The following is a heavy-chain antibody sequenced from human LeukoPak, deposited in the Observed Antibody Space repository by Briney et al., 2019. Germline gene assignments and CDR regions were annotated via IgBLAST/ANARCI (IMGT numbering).Heavy chain of an antibody. V-gene: IGHV4-34*01. CDR3: ARVPKDYHDSSGTIDY. J-gene: IGHJ4*02. Sequence: GSLRLSCAASGFTFSSYSMNWIRQPPGKGLEWIGEINHSGSTNYNPSLKSRVTISVDTSKNQFSLKLRSVTAADTAVYYCARVPKDYHDSSGTIDYWGQGTLVTVSS. D-gene: IGHD3-22*01. CDR2: INHSGST. CDR1: GFTFSSYS.